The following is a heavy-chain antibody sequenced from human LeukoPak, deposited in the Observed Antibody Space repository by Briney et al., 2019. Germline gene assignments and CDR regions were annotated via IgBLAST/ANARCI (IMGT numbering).Heavy chain of an antibody. Sequence: SLRLSCAASGFTFDDYAMHWVRQAPGKGLEWVSGISWNSGSIGYADSVKGRFTISRDNAKNSLYLQMSSLRAEDTALYYCAKDFHRKRSTGNLFDYWGQGTLVTVSS. CDR1: GFTFDDYA. D-gene: IGHD3-9*01. V-gene: IGHV3-9*01. CDR2: ISWNSGSI. CDR3: AKDFHRKRSTGNLFDY. J-gene: IGHJ4*02.